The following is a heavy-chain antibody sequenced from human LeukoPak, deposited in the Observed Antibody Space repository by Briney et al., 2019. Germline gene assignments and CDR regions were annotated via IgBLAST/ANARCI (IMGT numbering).Heavy chain of an antibody. V-gene: IGHV3-23*01. CDR3: AKRVGGSPYYFDY. Sequence: GGSLRLSCAASGFTFSTYGMSWVRQDPGEGLEWVSTIGAATYYADSVKGRFIISRDNSKNTLYLQMNSLGAEDTAIYYCAKRVGGSPYYFDYWGQGTPVTVSS. D-gene: IGHD4-23*01. CDR1: GFTFSTYG. CDR2: IGAAT. J-gene: IGHJ4*02.